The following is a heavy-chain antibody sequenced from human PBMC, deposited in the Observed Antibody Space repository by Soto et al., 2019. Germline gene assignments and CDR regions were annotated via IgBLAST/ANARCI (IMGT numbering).Heavy chain of an antibody. V-gene: IGHV3-30-3*01. CDR1: GFTFSSYA. J-gene: IGHJ6*02. D-gene: IGHD1-20*01. CDR2: ISYDGSNK. CDR3: ARGVVTGRGGMDV. Sequence: PGGSLRLSCAASGFTFSSYAMHWVRQAPGKGLEWVAVISYDGSNKYYADSVKGRFTISRDNSKNTLYLQMNSLRAEDTAVYYGARGVVTGRGGMDVWGQGTTVTV.